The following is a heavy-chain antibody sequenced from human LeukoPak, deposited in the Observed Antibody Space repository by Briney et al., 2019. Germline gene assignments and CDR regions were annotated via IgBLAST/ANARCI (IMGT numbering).Heavy chain of an antibody. Sequence: SETLSLTCTVSGGSISSYYWSWIRQPAGKGLEWIGRIYTSGSTNYNPSLKNRVTMSVDTSKNQFSLKLSSVTAADTAVYYCARDIVVVPAGFYYYYMDVWGKGTTVTVSS. D-gene: IGHD2-2*01. CDR3: ARDIVVVPAGFYYYYMDV. CDR2: IYTSGST. CDR1: GGSISSYY. V-gene: IGHV4-4*07. J-gene: IGHJ6*03.